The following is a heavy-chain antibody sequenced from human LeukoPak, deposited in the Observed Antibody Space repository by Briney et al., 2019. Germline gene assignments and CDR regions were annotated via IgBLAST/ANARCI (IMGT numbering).Heavy chain of an antibody. CDR1: GFTFANYA. D-gene: IGHD6-13*01. V-gene: IGHV3-23*01. CDR3: AKDQKSIAATGYDY. CDR2: ISGSGGST. J-gene: IGHJ4*02. Sequence: GGSLRLSCAASGFTFANYAMSWVRQGPGKGLEWVSTISGSGGSTYYADSVKGRFTISRDNSKNTLFLQMNSLRADATAVYFCAKDQKSIAATGYDYWGQGTLVTVSS.